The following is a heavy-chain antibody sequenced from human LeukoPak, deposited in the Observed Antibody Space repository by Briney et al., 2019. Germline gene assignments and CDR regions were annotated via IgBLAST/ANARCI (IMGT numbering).Heavy chain of an antibody. D-gene: IGHD6-13*01. Sequence: PGGSLRLSCAASGFTFSSYEMNWVRQAPGKGLEWVANIIQDGSAKFFVDSVRGRFTISRDNGKNSLYLQMNSLTAEDTAVYYCATGGRPGIAAAGTLTSWGQGTLVTVSS. CDR3: ATGGRPGIAAAGTLTS. CDR1: GFTFSSYE. CDR2: IIQDGSAK. J-gene: IGHJ5*02. V-gene: IGHV3-7*01.